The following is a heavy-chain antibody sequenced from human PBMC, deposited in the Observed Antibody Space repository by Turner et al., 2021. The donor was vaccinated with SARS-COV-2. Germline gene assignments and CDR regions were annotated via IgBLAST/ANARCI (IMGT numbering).Heavy chain of an antibody. J-gene: IGHJ4*02. Sequence: QVQLVQSGAEVKKPGFSVKVSCKASGGTFNSYAITWVRQAPGQGIGWMGGIITIFGTANYAQKFQGRVTITADKATSTAYMELSRLTSEDTAVYYCARDRDYDSSGYWEQSWGQGTLVTVSS. CDR2: IITIFGTA. CDR1: GGTFNSYA. V-gene: IGHV1-69*06. D-gene: IGHD3-22*01. CDR3: ARDRDYDSSGYWEQS.